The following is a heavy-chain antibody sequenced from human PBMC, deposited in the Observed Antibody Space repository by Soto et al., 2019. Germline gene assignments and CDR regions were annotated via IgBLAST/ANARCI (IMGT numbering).Heavy chain of an antibody. Sequence: GGSLRLSCAASGFTFSRYGMNWVRQAPGKGLEWVSSISSSTSYVYYADSVQGRFSVSRDNAKKILYLEMYALRTEDTAVYYCARDPSEGRVGNWFESWGQGTLVTVSS. CDR1: GFTFSRYG. J-gene: IGHJ5*01. D-gene: IGHD2-2*01. CDR3: ARDPSEGRVGNWFES. V-gene: IGHV3-21*01. CDR2: ISSSTSYV.